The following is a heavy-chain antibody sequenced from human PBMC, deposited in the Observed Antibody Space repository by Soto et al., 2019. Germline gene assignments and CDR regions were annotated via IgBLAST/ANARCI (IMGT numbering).Heavy chain of an antibody. J-gene: IGHJ4*02. CDR3: ARSYSSGWTFDY. CDR2: MTAYTGNT. Sequence: QVQLVQSGAEVKKPGASVKVSCKASGYTFTSYGIIWVRQAPGQGLEWMGWMTAYTGNTNYAQKLQGRITMTTDTSTSTAYMELRRLRSDDTAVYYCARSYSSGWTFDYWGQGTLVTVSS. CDR1: GYTFTSYG. V-gene: IGHV1-18*01. D-gene: IGHD6-19*01.